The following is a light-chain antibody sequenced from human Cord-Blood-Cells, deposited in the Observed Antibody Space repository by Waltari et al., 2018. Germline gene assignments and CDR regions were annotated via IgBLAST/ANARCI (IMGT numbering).Light chain of an antibody. J-gene: IGKJ1*01. Sequence: DIVMTQSPDSLAVSLGERAIINCKSSQSGLYSSNNKNYLAWYQRKPGQPPKLLIYWASTRKSGVPNRFSVSGSGTDFSHTISSLQTKDVAVYYCQQYYSTPTFGQGTKVEIK. CDR3: QQYYSTPT. V-gene: IGKV4-1*01. CDR1: QSGLYSSNNKNY. CDR2: WAS.